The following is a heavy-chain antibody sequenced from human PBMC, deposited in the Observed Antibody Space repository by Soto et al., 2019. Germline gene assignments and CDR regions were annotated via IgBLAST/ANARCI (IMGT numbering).Heavy chain of an antibody. CDR1: GFTFSDYY. Sequence: GGSLRLSCAASGFTFSDYYMSWIRQAPGKGLEWVSYISSSSSTIYYADSVKGRFTISRDNAKNSLYLQMNSLRAEDTAVYYCARGYYDFWTPAPYYYYMDVWGKGTTVTVSS. J-gene: IGHJ6*03. D-gene: IGHD3-3*01. CDR2: ISSSSSTI. V-gene: IGHV3-11*04. CDR3: ARGYYDFWTPAPYYYYMDV.